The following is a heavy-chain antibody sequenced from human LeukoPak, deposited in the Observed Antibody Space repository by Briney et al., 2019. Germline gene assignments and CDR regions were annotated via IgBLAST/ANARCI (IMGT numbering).Heavy chain of an antibody. CDR3: ARGRYCSSDICSGGDAFDI. CDR2: IYTRGST. J-gene: IGHJ3*02. V-gene: IGHV4-4*07. CDR1: GGSINNYY. D-gene: IGHD2-15*01. Sequence: PSETLSLTCTVSGGSINNYYWCWIRQPAGKGLEWIGRIYTRGSTNYNPSLKSRVTMSVDTSKNQFSLKLSSVTAADTAVYYCARGRYCSSDICSGGDAFDIWGQGTMVSVSS.